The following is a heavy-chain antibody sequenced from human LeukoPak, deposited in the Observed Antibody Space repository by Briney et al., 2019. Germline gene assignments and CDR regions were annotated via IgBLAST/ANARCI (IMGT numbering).Heavy chain of an antibody. Sequence: SETLSLTCTVSGGSISSGDYYWSWIRQPPGKGLEWIGYIYYSGSTYYNPSLKSRVTISVDTSKNQFSLKLSSVTAADTAVYYCARHGGLFTIDNWGQGTLVTVSS. D-gene: IGHD5/OR15-5a*01. CDR2: IYYSGST. V-gene: IGHV4-30-4*01. CDR3: ARHGGLFTIDN. J-gene: IGHJ4*02. CDR1: GGSISSGDYY.